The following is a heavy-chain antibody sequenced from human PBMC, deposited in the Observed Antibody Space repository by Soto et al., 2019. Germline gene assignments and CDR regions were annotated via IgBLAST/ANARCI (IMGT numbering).Heavy chain of an antibody. CDR3: AGGYSGCLDY. D-gene: IGHD5-12*01. J-gene: IGHJ4*02. Sequence: GESLKISCAASGFTFSTYGMHWVRQAPGKGLEWVAVISYDATNKYYIDSVKGRFTISRDNSKSTVYLQMNSLRVEDTAVYYCAGGYSGCLDYWRQGILVTVSS. CDR1: GFTFSTYG. CDR2: ISYDATNK. V-gene: IGHV3-30*03.